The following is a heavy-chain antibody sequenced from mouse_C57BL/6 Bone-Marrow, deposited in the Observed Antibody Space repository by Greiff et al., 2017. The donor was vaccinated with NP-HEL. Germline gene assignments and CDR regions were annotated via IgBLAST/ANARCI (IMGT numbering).Heavy chain of an antibody. CDR1: GYSITSGYY. CDR3: ARGDGNRDY. V-gene: IGHV3-6*01. J-gene: IGHJ2*01. D-gene: IGHD2-1*01. Sequence: VQLQQSGPGLVKPSQSLSLTCSVTGYSITSGYYWNWIRQFPENKLEWMGYISYDGSNNYNPSLKNRISITRDTSKNQFFLKLNSVTTEDTATYYCARGDGNRDYWGQGTTLTVSS. CDR2: ISYDGSN.